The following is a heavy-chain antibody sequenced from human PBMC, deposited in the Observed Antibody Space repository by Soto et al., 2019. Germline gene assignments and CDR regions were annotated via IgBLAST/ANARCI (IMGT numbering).Heavy chain of an antibody. CDR1: GYTFTSYD. CDR3: AKDVGFLELLSYHFDY. J-gene: IGHJ4*02. V-gene: IGHV1-8*01. D-gene: IGHD3-3*01. CDR2: MNPNSGNT. Sequence: ASVKVSCKASGYTFTSYDINWVRQATGQGLEWMGWMNPNSGNTGYAQKFQGRVTMTRNTSISTAYMELSSLRSEDTAVYYCAKDVGFLELLSYHFDYWGQGTLVTVSS.